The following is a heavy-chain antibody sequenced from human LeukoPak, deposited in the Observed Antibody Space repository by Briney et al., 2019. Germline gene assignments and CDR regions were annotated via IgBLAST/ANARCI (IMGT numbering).Heavy chain of an antibody. V-gene: IGHV1-2*02. J-gene: IGHJ4*02. CDR3: VRENWYYDY. Sequence: ASVKVSCKASGYTFTNYHMHWMRQAPGQGLEWMAWINPNSGGTYYAQKFQGRVSVTRDTSISTAYMELISLRSDDTAVYYCVRENWYYDYWGRGTPVTVSS. CDR1: GYTFTNYH. D-gene: IGHD1-7*01. CDR2: INPNSGGT.